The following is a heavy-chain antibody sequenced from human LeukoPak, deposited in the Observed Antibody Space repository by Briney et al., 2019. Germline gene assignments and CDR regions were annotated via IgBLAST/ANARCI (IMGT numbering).Heavy chain of an antibody. CDR1: GFTFSSYG. CDR3: ARIHNNYGMGYLQH. V-gene: IGHV3-33*01. D-gene: IGHD3-16*01. J-gene: IGHJ1*01. CDR2: IWFDGTNK. Sequence: GRSLRLSCATSGFTFSSYGMHWVRQAPGKGLEWVALIWFDGTNKYYADSVKGRFTISRDPSKNTLYLQMNSLRAEDTAVYYCARIHNNYGMGYLQHWGQGTLVTVSS.